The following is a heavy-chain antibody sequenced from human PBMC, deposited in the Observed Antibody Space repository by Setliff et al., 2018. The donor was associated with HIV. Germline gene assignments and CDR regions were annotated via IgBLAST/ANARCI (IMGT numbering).Heavy chain of an antibody. J-gene: IGHJ4*02. V-gene: IGHV4-30-2*01. D-gene: IGHD5-12*01. CDR3: ARASREYTGYDYWYFDY. CDR1: GDSISSGGYS. CDR2: IYPSGST. Sequence: LSLTCAVSGDSISSGGYSRSWIRQPPGKGLEWIGYIYPSGSTYYNPSLKSRVTISVDRSKNQLSLNLKSVSAADTAVYYCARASREYTGYDYWYFDYWGQGTQVTVSS.